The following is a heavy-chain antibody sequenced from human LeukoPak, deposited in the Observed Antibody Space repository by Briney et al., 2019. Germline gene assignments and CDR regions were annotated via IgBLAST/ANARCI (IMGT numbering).Heavy chain of an antibody. CDR1: GGSISSYY. CDR3: ARDLDLRDDYGDYRWFDP. V-gene: IGHV4-4*07. CDR2: IYTSGST. Sequence: SETLSLTCTVSGGSISSYYWSWIRQPAGKGLEWIGRIYTSGSTNYNPSLKSRVTMSVDTSKNQFSLKLSSVTAADTAVYYCARDLDLRDDYGDYRWFDPWGQGTLVTVSS. D-gene: IGHD4-17*01. J-gene: IGHJ5*02.